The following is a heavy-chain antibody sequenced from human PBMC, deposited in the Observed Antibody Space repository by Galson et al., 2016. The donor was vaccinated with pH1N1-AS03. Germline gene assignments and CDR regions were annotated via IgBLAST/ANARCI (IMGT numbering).Heavy chain of an antibody. V-gene: IGHV1-46*01. D-gene: IGHD4/OR15-4a*01. CDR2: INPSDGNT. Sequence: SVKVSCKASGYTFTSYYIHWVRQAPGQGREWMGIINPSDGNTNYAPRFQGRVTMTRDTSTSTVYMELSSLRSDDTAVYYCARVSAGLTGYYYAMDVWGKGTTVTVSS. J-gene: IGHJ6*04. CDR3: ARVSAGLTGYYYAMDV. CDR1: GYTFTSYY.